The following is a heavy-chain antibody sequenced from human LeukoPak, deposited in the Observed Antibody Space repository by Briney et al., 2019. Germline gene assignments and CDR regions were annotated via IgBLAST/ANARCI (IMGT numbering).Heavy chain of an antibody. CDR3: AIQWGSGGYDY. V-gene: IGHV5-51*01. D-gene: IGHD1-26*01. CDR1: GYTFTSYW. CDR2: VYPGDSEV. Sequence: GESLQISYQGSGYTFTSYWIGWVRPMPGKGLAWMGIVYPGDSEVRFSPSFQGQVTISADKSLRTAYLQWSSLKASDTAMYYCAIQWGSGGYDYWGQGTLVTVSS. J-gene: IGHJ4*02.